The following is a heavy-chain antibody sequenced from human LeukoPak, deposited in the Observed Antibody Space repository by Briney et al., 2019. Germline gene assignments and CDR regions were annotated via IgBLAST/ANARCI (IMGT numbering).Heavy chain of an antibody. J-gene: IGHJ6*03. CDR2: ISAYNHNA. CDR1: AYTFSTYG. Sequence: ASVKVSCKASAYTFSTYGISWARQAPGQGLEWMGWISAYNHNAKYAQNLQGRVTMTTDTSTSTAYMELRSLRSDDTAVYYCASYSTYNPDDNLWGTYPNTVSSYYYMDVWGKGTSVTVSS. CDR3: ASYSTYNPDDNLWGTYPNTVSSYYYMDV. D-gene: IGHD3-16*02. V-gene: IGHV1-18*01.